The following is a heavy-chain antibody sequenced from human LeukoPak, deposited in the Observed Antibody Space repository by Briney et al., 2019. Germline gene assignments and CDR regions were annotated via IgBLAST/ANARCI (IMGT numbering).Heavy chain of an antibody. CDR3: ARLLGRWFDL. J-gene: IGHJ5*02. D-gene: IGHD7-27*01. CDR1: GYSISSGYY. CDR2: IYHSGST. V-gene: IGHV4-38-2*01. Sequence: PSETLSLTCAVSGYSISSGYYWGWIRQPPGKGLEWIGSIYHSGSTYYNPSLKSRVTISVDTSKNQFSLKLSSVTAADTAVYYCARLLGRWFDLWAQGTLVTASS.